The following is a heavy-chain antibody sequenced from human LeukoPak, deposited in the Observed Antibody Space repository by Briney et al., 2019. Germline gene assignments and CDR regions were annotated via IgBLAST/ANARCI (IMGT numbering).Heavy chain of an antibody. CDR1: GFTFSSYW. J-gene: IGHJ4*02. CDR2: INSDGSGT. CDR3: ARDKLTMDYFDY. D-gene: IGHD4/OR15-4a*01. V-gene: IGHV3-74*01. Sequence: GGSLRLSCAASGFTFSSYWMHWVRQAPGKGLVWVSRINSDGSGTSYADSVKGRFTISRDNAKNTLYLQMNSLRAEDTAVYYCARDKLTMDYFDYWGQGTLVTVSS.